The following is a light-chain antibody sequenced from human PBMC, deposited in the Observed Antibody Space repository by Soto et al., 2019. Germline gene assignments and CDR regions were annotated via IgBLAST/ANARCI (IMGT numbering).Light chain of an antibody. CDR3: KQYGSSPFG. J-gene: IGKJ3*01. Sequence: EIVLTQSPGTLSLSPGERATLSCRASQSVSSSYLAWYQQKPGQAPRLLIYGASSRATGIPDRFSGSGSGTDFTLTISRLERKNFAVYYCKQYGSSPFGFGPGTKVDIK. CDR1: QSVSSSY. CDR2: GAS. V-gene: IGKV3-20*01.